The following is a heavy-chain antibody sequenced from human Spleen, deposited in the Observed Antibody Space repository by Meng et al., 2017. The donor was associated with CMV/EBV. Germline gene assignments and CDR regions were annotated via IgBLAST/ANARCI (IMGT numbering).Heavy chain of an antibody. D-gene: IGHD2-2*02. Sequence: ISWVRQAPGQGLEWMGGIIPIFGTANYAQKFRGRVTITTDESRITAYMELSSLRSEDTAVYYCARIGLCSGTTCYTGDYSSRHFDYWGQGTLVTVSS. V-gene: IGHV1-69*05. CDR3: ARIGLCSGTTCYTGDYSSRHFDY. CDR2: IIPIFGTA. J-gene: IGHJ4*02.